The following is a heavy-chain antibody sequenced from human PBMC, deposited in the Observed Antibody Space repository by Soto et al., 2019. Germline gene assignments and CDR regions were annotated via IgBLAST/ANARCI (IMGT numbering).Heavy chain of an antibody. D-gene: IGHD7-27*01. CDR3: ASSWGSRDLDY. CDR2: IIPILGIA. V-gene: IGHV1-69*02. CDR1: GGTFSSYT. J-gene: IGHJ4*02. Sequence: QVQLVQSGAEVKKPGSSVKVSCKASGGTFSSYTISWVRQAPGQGLEWMGRIIPILGIANYAQKFQGRVTITADKSTSTAYMELSSLRCEDRAVYYCASSWGSRDLDYWGQGTLVTVSS.